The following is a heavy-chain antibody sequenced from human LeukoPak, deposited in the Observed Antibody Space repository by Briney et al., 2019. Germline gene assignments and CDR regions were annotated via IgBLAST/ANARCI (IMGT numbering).Heavy chain of an antibody. V-gene: IGHV1-18*01. CDR2: IIAYNGNT. D-gene: IGHD5-18*01. CDR3: ARSYGYNYYYYYYMDV. CDR1: GYTLTSYG. Sequence: ASVKDSCKASGYTLTSYGISWVRQAPGQGLEWMGWIIAYNGNTNYAQKLQGRVTMTTDTSTSTAYMELRSLRSDDTAVYYSARSYGYNYYYYYYMDVWGKGTTVTVSS. J-gene: IGHJ6*03.